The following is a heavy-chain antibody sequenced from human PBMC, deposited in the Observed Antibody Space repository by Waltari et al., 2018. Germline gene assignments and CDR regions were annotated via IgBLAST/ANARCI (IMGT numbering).Heavy chain of an antibody. Sequence: QVQLVQSGAEVKKPGASVKVSCKASGYTFTGYYIHWVRQAPGQGLEWMGWINPNSGGTNYAQKFRGRVTMTRDTSISTAYMDLSSLRSDDTAVYYCARDDAPFGSYFWFDPWGQGTLVTVSS. J-gene: IGHJ5*02. V-gene: IGHV1-2*02. CDR3: ARDDAPFGSYFWFDP. CDR2: INPNSGGT. D-gene: IGHD1-26*01. CDR1: GYTFTGYY.